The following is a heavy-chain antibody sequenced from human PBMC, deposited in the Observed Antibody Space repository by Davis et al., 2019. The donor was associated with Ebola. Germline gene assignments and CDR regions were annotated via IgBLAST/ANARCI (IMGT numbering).Heavy chain of an antibody. J-gene: IGHJ4*02. CDR2: ISGSGGST. V-gene: IGHV3-23*01. Sequence: GESLKISCAASGFTFSSYAMSWVRQAPGKGLEWVSAISGSGGSTYYADSVQGRFTISRDNSKNTLFLQVNSLRAEDTALYYCARAGNYASPHHFDYWGQGSLVTVSS. D-gene: IGHD1-7*01. CDR1: GFTFSSYA. CDR3: ARAGNYASPHHFDY.